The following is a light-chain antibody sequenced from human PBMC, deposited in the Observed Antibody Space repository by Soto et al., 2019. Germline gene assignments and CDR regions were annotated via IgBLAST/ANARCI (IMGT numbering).Light chain of an antibody. Sequence: QSALTQPASVSGSPGQSITISCTGTSSDVGDYNYVSWYQQHPGKAPRLIIYEVSNRPSGVSNRFSGSKSGNTASLTISGLQAEDEADYYCSSYTSSSTLVFGTGTKLTVL. J-gene: IGLJ1*01. CDR3: SSYTSSSTLV. CDR1: SSDVGDYNY. V-gene: IGLV2-14*01. CDR2: EVS.